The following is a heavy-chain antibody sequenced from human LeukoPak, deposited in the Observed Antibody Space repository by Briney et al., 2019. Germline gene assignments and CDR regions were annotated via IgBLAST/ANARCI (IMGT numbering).Heavy chain of an antibody. CDR1: GYSFTSYW. Sequence: GESLKISCKGSGYSFTSYWIAWVRQMPGKGLEWVGIIYAGDSQTRYSPSFQGQVTISADKSISTAYLQWSSLKASDTAMYYCARHTAFSDILSWFDPWGQGTLVTVSS. J-gene: IGHJ5*02. V-gene: IGHV5-51*01. CDR3: ARHTAFSDILSWFDP. CDR2: IYAGDSQT. D-gene: IGHD3-9*01.